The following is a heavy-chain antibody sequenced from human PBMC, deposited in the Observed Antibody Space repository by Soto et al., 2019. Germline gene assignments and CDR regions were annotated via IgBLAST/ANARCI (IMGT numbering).Heavy chain of an antibody. D-gene: IGHD6-19*01. Sequence: QVQLVQSGGEEKKPGASVKVSCKASGYDFIGHGITWVRQARGQWLEWMGWINSYNGDTKYARKYQDRITLTKDKSTRTVYMELTSLRSDDTAVYYCARDQWLKVPAVVGDKFDSWGQGNLVTVSS. CDR1: GYDFIGHG. CDR2: INSYNGDT. V-gene: IGHV1-18*04. CDR3: ARDQWLKVPAVVGDKFDS. J-gene: IGHJ5*01.